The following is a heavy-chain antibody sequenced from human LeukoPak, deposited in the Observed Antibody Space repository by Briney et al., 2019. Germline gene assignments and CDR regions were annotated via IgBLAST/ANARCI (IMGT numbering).Heavy chain of an antibody. Sequence: GGSLRLSCAASGFTFSSYAMSWVRQAPGKGLEWVSYISSSGSTISYADSVKGRFTISRDNAKNSLYLQMNSLRAEDTAVYYCASPRWLNDYWGQGTLVTVSS. J-gene: IGHJ4*02. CDR3: ASPRWLNDY. V-gene: IGHV3-48*03. CDR1: GFTFSSYA. D-gene: IGHD4-23*01. CDR2: ISSSGSTI.